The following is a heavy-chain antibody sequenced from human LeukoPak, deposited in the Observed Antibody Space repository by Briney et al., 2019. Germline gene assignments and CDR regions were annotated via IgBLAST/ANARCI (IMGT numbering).Heavy chain of an antibody. CDR1: GYTFTGYY. CDR3: AREARGGDTAMVTSPFDY. V-gene: IGHV1-2*04. Sequence: ASVKVSCKASGYTFTGYYMHWVRQAPGQGLEWMGWINPNSGGTNYAQKFQGWVTMTRDTSISTAYMELSRLRSDDTAVYYCAREARGGDTAMVTSPFDYWGQGTLVTVPS. J-gene: IGHJ4*02. D-gene: IGHD5-18*01. CDR2: INPNSGGT.